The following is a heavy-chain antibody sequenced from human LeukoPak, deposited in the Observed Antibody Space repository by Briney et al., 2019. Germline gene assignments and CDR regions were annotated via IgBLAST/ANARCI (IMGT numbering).Heavy chain of an antibody. CDR1: GVSICSFH. D-gene: IGHD6-19*01. J-gene: IGHJ3*02. Sequence: SETLSLTCSVSGVSICSFHWRCLPPPPGKGLVWIGNNYYSASTNDNPSLKSRVTISVDTSKIQFSLKPSTVTAADTAVYYCARENSGWYDAFDIWGQGTMVTVSS. CDR3: ARENSGWYDAFDI. V-gene: IGHV4-59*01. CDR2: NYYSAST.